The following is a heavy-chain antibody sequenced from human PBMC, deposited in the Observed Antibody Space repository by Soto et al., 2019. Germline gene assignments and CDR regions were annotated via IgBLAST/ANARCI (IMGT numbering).Heavy chain of an antibody. CDR3: AKRPLTWYLGLDY. J-gene: IGHJ4*02. CDR1: GFTFSNYA. V-gene: IGHV3-23*01. D-gene: IGHD3-9*01. CDR2: INGDGGGNGGST. Sequence: EVQLLDSGGGLVQPGGSLRLSCAASGFTFSNYAITWVRQAPGKGLEWVSAINGDGGGNGGSTYYADSVKGRFTISRDNSRNTLYLHMNNLRVEDTAVYYCAKRPLTWYLGLDYWGQGALVTVSS.